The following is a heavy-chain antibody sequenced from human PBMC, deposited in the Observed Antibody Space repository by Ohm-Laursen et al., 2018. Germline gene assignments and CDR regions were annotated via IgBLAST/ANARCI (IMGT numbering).Heavy chain of an antibody. CDR1: GFTFSDYY. J-gene: IGHJ4*02. D-gene: IGHD3-16*01. CDR2: ISSRGSTI. CDR3: ARGQRVPVPYFDY. V-gene: IGHV3-11*04. Sequence: SLRLSCTASGFTFSDYYMIWIRQAPGKGLEWVSYISSRGSTIYYADSVKGRFTISRDNAKNSLYLQMNSLRAEDTALYYCARGQRVPVPYFDYWGQGTLVTVSS.